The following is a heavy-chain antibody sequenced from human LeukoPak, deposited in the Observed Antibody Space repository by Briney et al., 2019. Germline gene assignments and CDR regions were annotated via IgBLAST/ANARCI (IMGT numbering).Heavy chain of an antibody. Sequence: GRSLRLSCAASGFTFSSYAMSWVRQAPGKGLEWVSAISGSGGSTYYADSVKGRFTISRDDSRNTLYLQMTSLRAEDTAVYYCARGQSVGWEIGVCDFWGQGSLVTVAS. V-gene: IGHV3-23*01. CDR2: ISGSGGST. CDR1: GFTFSSYA. CDR3: ARGQSVGWEIGVCDF. D-gene: IGHD1-26*01. J-gene: IGHJ4*02.